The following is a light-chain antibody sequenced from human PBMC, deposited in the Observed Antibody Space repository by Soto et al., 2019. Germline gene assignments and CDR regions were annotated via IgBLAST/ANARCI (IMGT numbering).Light chain of an antibody. CDR1: SSDVGGYNY. J-gene: IGLJ1*01. Sequence: QSALTQPPSASGSPGQSVTLSCTGTSSDVGGYNYVSWYQQHPGKAPKLMIYEVSKRPSGVPDRVSGTKSGNPASLTVSGLQAEDDAEYYSSSYAGGNRDVFRTGTQLTVL. V-gene: IGLV2-8*01. CDR2: EVS. CDR3: SSYAGGNRDV.